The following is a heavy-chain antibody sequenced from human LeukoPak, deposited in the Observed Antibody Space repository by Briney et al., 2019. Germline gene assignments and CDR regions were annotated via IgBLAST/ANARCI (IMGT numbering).Heavy chain of an antibody. Sequence: GASVKVSCKASGYTFTGYYMHWVRQAPGQGLEWMGWINPNSGGTNFAQKSQGRVTMTRDTSISTTYMELDSLTSDDTAVYYCARVGFGSGSYYDAFDIWGQGTMVAVSS. CDR1: GYTFTGYY. J-gene: IGHJ3*02. D-gene: IGHD3-10*01. CDR3: ARVGFGSGSYYDAFDI. V-gene: IGHV1-2*02. CDR2: INPNSGGT.